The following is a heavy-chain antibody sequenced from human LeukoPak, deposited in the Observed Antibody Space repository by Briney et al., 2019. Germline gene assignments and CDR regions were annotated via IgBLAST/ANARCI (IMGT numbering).Heavy chain of an antibody. CDR1: GYTFTNYG. CDR2: INPNSGGT. V-gene: IGHV1-2*02. D-gene: IGHD1-26*01. Sequence: ASVKVSCKASGYTFTNYGISWVRQAPGQGLEWMGWINPNSGGTNYAQKFQGRVTMTRDTSISTAYMELSRLRSDDTAVYYCAREIVGAGYFDYWGQGTLVTVSS. CDR3: AREIVGAGYFDY. J-gene: IGHJ4*02.